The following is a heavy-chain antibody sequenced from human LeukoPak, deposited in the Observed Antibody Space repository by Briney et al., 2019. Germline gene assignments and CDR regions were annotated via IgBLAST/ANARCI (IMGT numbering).Heavy chain of an antibody. CDR2: IYYSGST. J-gene: IGHJ3*02. CDR3: AGHADYDSNDAFDI. D-gene: IGHD4-17*01. Sequence: KSSETLSLTCTVSGGSISSADYFWSWIRQPPGKGLEWIGYIYYSGSTDYNPSLKSRVTMSVDTSTNQFSLKLSSVIAADTAVYYCAGHADYDSNDAFDIWGQGTLVTVSS. V-gene: IGHV4-30-4*01. CDR1: GGSISSADYF.